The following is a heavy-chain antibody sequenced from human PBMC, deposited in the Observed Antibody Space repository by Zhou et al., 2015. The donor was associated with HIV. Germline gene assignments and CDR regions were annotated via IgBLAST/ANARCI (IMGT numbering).Heavy chain of an antibody. CDR2: IIPIFGTA. J-gene: IGHJ4*02. CDR3: ARERYYDFWSGSPNFDY. V-gene: IGHV1-69*01. D-gene: IGHD3-3*01. Sequence: QVQLVQSGAEVKKPGSSVKVSCKASGGTFSSYAISWVRQAPGQGLEWMGGIIPIFGTANYAQKFQGRVTITADESTSTAYMELSSLRSEDTAVYYCARERYYDFWSGSPNFDYWGQGTLVTVSS. CDR1: GGTFSSYA.